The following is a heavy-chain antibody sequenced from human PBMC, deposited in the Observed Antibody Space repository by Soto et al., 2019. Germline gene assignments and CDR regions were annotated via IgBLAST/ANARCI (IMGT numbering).Heavy chain of an antibody. CDR3: AKEGPGGGRHFYYAMDV. CDR1: GFVFSDYG. J-gene: IGHJ6*02. Sequence: QMNLVESGGGVVQPGRSLRLSCAASGFVFSDYGMHWVRQAPGKGLEWVALITNDGNNEYYRESVKGRFSISRGRSTNTVDLLMNSLRPEDTGVYYCAKEGPGGGRHFYYAMDVGGQGTTVTVSS. CDR2: ITNDGNNE. D-gene: IGHD2-15*01. V-gene: IGHV3-30*18.